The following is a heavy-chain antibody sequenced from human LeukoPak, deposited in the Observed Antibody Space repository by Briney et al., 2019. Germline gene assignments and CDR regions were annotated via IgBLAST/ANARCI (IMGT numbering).Heavy chain of an antibody. D-gene: IGHD2-2*01. V-gene: IGHV3-48*03. J-gene: IGHJ4*02. CDR2: ISSSGSTI. CDR3: ARDRGKGGDCSSTSCYGLGY. Sequence: GGSLRLSCAASGFTFSSYEMNWVRQAPGKGLEWVSYISSSGSTIYYADSVKGRFSISRDNAKNSLYLQMNSRRAEDTAVYYCARDRGKGGDCSSTSCYGLGYWGQGTLVTVSS. CDR1: GFTFSSYE.